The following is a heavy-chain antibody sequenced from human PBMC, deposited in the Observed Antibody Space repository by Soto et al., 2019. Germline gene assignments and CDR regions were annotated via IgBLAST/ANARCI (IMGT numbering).Heavy chain of an antibody. CDR1: GFTFTTYA. V-gene: IGHV3-23*01. J-gene: IGHJ3*02. Sequence: EVYLLESGGDLVQPGGSLRLSCGASGFTFTTYALSWLRQAPGKGLEWVSSLSGSGGTSYYAESVQGRFSISRDNSKNTLYLQMNNLTAEDTAIYYCAKPYDDNGWGSYRKPFDIWGQGTMVTVSS. CDR2: LSGSGGTS. D-gene: IGHD3-16*02. CDR3: AKPYDDNGWGSYRKPFDI.